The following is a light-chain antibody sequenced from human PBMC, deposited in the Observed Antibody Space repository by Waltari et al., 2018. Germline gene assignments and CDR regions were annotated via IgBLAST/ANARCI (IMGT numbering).Light chain of an antibody. CDR1: KLADKY. CDR3: LAWDSSTAWV. J-gene: IGLJ3*02. V-gene: IGLV3-1*01. CDR2: QDT. Sequence: SYELTQPPSVSVSPGQTASITCSGDKLADKYASWYQQKPGQSPVLVIYQDTKRPSGIPERFSGSNSGNTATLTISGTQGMDEADYYCLAWDSSTAWVFGGGTKLTVL.